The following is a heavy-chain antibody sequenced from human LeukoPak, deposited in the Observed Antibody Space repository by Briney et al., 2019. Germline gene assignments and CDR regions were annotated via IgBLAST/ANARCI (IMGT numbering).Heavy chain of an antibody. Sequence: SETLSLTCTVSGGSLSAYYWNWIRQTPGKGLEWIGYVYHSGRTYYNPSLKGRLTMSVDTSMNQFSLRLNSVTAADTAVYYCARAGVAVAGKGAFDIWGQGTMVTVSS. CDR2: VYHSGRT. CDR3: ARAGVAVAGKGAFDI. V-gene: IGHV4-59*01. CDR1: GGSLSAYY. D-gene: IGHD6-19*01. J-gene: IGHJ3*02.